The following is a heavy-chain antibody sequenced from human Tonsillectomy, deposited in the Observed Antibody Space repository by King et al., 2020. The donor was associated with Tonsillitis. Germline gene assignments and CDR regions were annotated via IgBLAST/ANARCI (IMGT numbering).Heavy chain of an antibody. V-gene: IGHV3-48*03. J-gene: IGHJ4*02. Sequence: VQLVESGGGLVQPGGSLRLSCAASGFTFSAYEMSWVRQAPGKGLEWVSYISSSGSTIYYADSVKGRFTISRDNAQNSLYLQMNSLRAEDTAVYYCARPPGYSYGVDYWGQGTPVTVSS. CDR2: ISSSGSTI. CDR3: ARPPGYSYGVDY. D-gene: IGHD5-18*01. CDR1: GFTFSAYE.